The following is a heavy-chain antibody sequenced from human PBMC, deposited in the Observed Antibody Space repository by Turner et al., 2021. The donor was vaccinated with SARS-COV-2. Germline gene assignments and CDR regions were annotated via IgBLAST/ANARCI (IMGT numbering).Heavy chain of an antibody. Sequence: EVQLLESGGGLVQPGGFLRLPCTASGLTFNNFGMSWVRQAPGKGLEWVSTISGSGENTHYAESVKGRFTISRDNSKNTLYLQMNSLRAEDTAIYYCAKDAGVEESFFDYWGQGTLVTVSS. V-gene: IGHV3-23*01. J-gene: IGHJ4*02. CDR3: AKDAGVEESFFDY. D-gene: IGHD3-10*01. CDR1: GLTFNNFG. CDR2: ISGSGENT.